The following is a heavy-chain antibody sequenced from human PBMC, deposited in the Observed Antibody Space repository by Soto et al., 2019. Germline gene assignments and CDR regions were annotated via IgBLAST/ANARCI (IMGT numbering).Heavy chain of an antibody. D-gene: IGHD3-10*02. J-gene: IGHJ4*02. CDR1: GYSFTFYG. CDR3: ARESEPDTMFLDY. Sequence: ASVKVSCKASGYSFTFYGINWVRQAPGQGLEWMGRISTYVNYEQNFQGRVTMTTDTSTNTAYMELRSLRSDDTAVYYCARESEPDTMFLDYWGQGTPVTVSS. CDR2: ISTYV. V-gene: IGHV1-18*01.